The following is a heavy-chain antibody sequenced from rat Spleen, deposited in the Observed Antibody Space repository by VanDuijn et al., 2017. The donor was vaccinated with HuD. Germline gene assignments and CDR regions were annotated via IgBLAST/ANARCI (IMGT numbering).Heavy chain of an antibody. CDR2: ISYDGSST. J-gene: IGHJ3*01. CDR1: GFTFSDYY. V-gene: IGHV5-29*01. D-gene: IGHD1-10*01. Sequence: EVQLVESDGGLVQPGRSLKLSCAASGFTFSDYYMAWVRQAPTKGLEWVATISYDGSSTYYRDTVKGRFTNSRDNAKSTLYLQMNSQRSEDTATYYCTSEQFAYWGQGTLVTVSS. CDR3: TSEQFAY.